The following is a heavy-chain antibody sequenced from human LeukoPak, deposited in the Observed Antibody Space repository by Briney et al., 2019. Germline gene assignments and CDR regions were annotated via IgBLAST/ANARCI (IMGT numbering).Heavy chain of an antibody. J-gene: IGHJ5*02. CDR2: INHSGST. Sequence: PSETLSLTCTVSGGSINSYYWSWIRQPPGKGLEWIGEINHSGSTNYNPSLKSRVTISVDTSKNQFSLKLSSVTAADTAVYYCARGARIAAAGTGWFDPWGQGTLVTVSS. CDR1: GGSINSYY. V-gene: IGHV4-34*01. D-gene: IGHD6-13*01. CDR3: ARGARIAAAGTGWFDP.